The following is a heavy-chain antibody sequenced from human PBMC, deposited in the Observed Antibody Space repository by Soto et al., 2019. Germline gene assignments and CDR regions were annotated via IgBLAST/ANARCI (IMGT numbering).Heavy chain of an antibody. J-gene: IGHJ1*01. D-gene: IGHD2-2*01. CDR3: VEGSPAPVPGH. CDR2: IYWDDDK. Sequence: SGPTLVNPTQTLTLTCTFSGFSLSTSGVGVGWIRQPPGKALEWLGLIYWDDDKRYSPSLRSRLTITKATSKNQVVLTVTNMDPVDTATYYCVEGSPAPVPGHWGQGTLVTVSS. V-gene: IGHV2-5*02. CDR1: GFSLSTSGVG.